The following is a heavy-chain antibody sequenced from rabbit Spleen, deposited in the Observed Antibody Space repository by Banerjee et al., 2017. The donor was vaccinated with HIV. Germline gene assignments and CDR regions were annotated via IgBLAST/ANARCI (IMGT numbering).Heavy chain of an antibody. CDR1: GFDFSSYG. J-gene: IGHJ4*01. V-gene: IGHV1S45*01. CDR3: ARDLPDAIGWNFNL. D-gene: IGHD1-1*01. Sequence: QEQLVESGGGLVQPGGSLKLSCKASGFDFSSYGVSWVRQAPGKGLEWIGFIYTGNGKNYYASWAKGRFTISKTSSTTVTLQVTSLTVADTATYFCARDLPDAIGWNFNLWGQGTLVTVS. CDR2: IYTGNGKN.